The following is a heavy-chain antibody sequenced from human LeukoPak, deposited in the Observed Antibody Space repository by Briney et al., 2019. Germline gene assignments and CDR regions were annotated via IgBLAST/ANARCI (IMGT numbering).Heavy chain of an antibody. D-gene: IGHD1-26*01. J-gene: IGHJ4*02. CDR1: GYSFSSYY. CDR3: ARARQGYSGSDSDY. V-gene: IGHV4-4*07. Sequence: SGTLSLTCTVSGYSFSSYYLHWIRQPAGKGLGWIGRIYTSGGANYNPSLKRRVTMSVDTSKKKFSMRLTSVTAANSAVYYCARARQGYSGSDSDYWGEGALVTASS. CDR2: IYTSGGA.